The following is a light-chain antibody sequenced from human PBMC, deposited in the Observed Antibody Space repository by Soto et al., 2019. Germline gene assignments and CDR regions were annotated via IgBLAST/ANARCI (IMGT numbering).Light chain of an antibody. Sequence: QSVLTQPPSVSGSPGQSVTISCTGTSSDVGRNNLVSWYQQPPGTVPKVMIYEVTNRPSGVPDRFSGSKSGNTASLTISGLKTEDEADYYCCSFTSGNTYVFGTGTKLTVL. CDR3: CSFTSGNTYV. J-gene: IGLJ1*01. CDR1: SSDVGRNNL. CDR2: EVT. V-gene: IGLV2-18*02.